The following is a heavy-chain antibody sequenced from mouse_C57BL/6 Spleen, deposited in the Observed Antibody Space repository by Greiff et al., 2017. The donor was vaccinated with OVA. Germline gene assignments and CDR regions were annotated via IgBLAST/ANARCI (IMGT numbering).Heavy chain of an antibody. CDR1: GYTFTSYW. J-gene: IGHJ2*01. Sequence: QVQLQQPGTELVKPGASVKLSCKASGYTFTSYWMHWVKQRPGQGLEWIGNINPSNGGTNYNEKFKSKATLTVEKSSSTAYMQLSSLTSEDSAVYYCASGNYGSIYSYYFDYWGQGTTLTVSS. D-gene: IGHD1-1*01. CDR2: INPSNGGT. CDR3: ASGNYGSIYSYYFDY. V-gene: IGHV1-53*01.